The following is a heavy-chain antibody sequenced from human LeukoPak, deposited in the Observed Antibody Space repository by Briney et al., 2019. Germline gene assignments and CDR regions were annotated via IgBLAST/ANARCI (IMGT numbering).Heavy chain of an antibody. J-gene: IGHJ4*02. Sequence: ASVKVSCKASGYTFTGYYIHWLRQGPGQGLEWMAWINPNSGGTNYAQKFQGSVTMTMDTSISTAYMELSRLRSDDTAVYYCARGVSGDYSVIGYWGQGALVTVSS. CDR1: GYTFTGYY. V-gene: IGHV1-2*02. CDR2: INPNSGGT. CDR3: ARGVSGDYSVIGY. D-gene: IGHD4-17*01.